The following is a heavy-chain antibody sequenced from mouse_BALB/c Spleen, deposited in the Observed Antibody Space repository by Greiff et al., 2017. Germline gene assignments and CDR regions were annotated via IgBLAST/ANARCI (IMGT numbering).Heavy chain of an antibody. J-gene: IGHJ1*01. CDR2: IDTSDSYT. CDR1: GYTFTDYW. CDR3: ARNPDYGSPYWYFDV. Sequence: QVQLQQPGAELVMPGASVKMSCKASGYTFTDYWMHWVKQRPGQGLEWIGAIDTSDSYTSYNQKFKGKATLTVDESSSTAYMQLSSLTSEDSAVYYCARNPDYGSPYWYFDVWGAGTTVTVSS. V-gene: IGHV1-69*01. D-gene: IGHD1-1*01.